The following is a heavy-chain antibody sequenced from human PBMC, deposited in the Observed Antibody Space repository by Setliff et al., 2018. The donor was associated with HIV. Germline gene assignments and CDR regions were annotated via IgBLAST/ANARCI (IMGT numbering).Heavy chain of an antibody. D-gene: IGHD6-19*01. CDR2: IVPILGVA. J-gene: IGHJ6*03. CDR3: ARNPEMAALNYFYYYMDV. CDR1: RSTFNSHT. Sequence: ASVKVSCKASRSTFNSHTINWVRQAPGQGLDWMGRIVPILGVANYAQRFQGKVTITADKSTSTAYMELSSLRSEDTAVYHCARNPEMAALNYFYYYMDVWGKGTTVTVSS. V-gene: IGHV1-69*02.